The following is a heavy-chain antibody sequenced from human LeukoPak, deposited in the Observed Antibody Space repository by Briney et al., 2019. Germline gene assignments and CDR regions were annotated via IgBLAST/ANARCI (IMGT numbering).Heavy chain of an antibody. D-gene: IGHD2-15*01. V-gene: IGHV1-18*01. CDR1: GYTFTSYG. CDR2: ISAYDGNP. CDR3: ARVLHCSGGSCYLNNWFDP. J-gene: IGHJ5*02. Sequence: GASVKVSCKASGYTFTSYGISWLRQAPGQGLEWMGWISAYDGNPKYAQKLQGRVTMTTDISTSTAYMDLRSLRYDDTAVYYCARVLHCSGGSCYLNNWFDPWGQGTLVTVSS.